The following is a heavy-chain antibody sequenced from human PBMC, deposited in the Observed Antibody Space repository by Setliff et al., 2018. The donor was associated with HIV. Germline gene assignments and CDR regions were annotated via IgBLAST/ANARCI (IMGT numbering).Heavy chain of an antibody. Sequence: GASVKVSCKPSGYTFTNYDINWVRQAPGQGLEWMGWINPKSGGTNYAQEFQGRVSMTTDTSTTTAYMELRSLRSDDTAVYFCARKYYDILTGYYAADYWGQGTLVTVSS. D-gene: IGHD3-9*01. CDR2: INPKSGGT. CDR3: ARKYYDILTGYYAADY. V-gene: IGHV1-18*01. CDR1: GYTFTNYD. J-gene: IGHJ4*02.